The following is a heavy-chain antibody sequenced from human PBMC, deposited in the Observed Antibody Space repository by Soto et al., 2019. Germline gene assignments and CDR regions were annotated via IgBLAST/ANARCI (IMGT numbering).Heavy chain of an antibody. CDR3: ARSYRRGGYSGYHPLDY. CDR1: GYTFTSYD. Sequence: QVQLVQSGAEVKKPGASVKVYCKASGYTFTSYDINWVRQATGQGLEWMGWMNPNSGNTGYAQKFQGRVTMTRNTSISTSYMEVSSLRSEDTAVYYCARSYRRGGYSGYHPLDYWGQGTLVTVSS. V-gene: IGHV1-8*01. CDR2: MNPNSGNT. J-gene: IGHJ4*02. D-gene: IGHD5-12*01.